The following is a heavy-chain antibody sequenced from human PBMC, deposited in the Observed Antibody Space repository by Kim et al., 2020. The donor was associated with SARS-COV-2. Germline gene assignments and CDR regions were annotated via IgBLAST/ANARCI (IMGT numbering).Heavy chain of an antibody. Sequence: SETLSLTCAVYGGSFSGYSWGWIRQPPGKGLEWIGGINPSGSTNYNPSLKSRVAISVDTSKTQVSLNLNSVTAADTAVYYCRIVGSDFDYWGQGTLVTVSS. V-gene: IGHV4-34*01. CDR2: INPSGST. D-gene: IGHD2-15*01. CDR3: RIVGSDFDY. CDR1: GGSFSGYS. J-gene: IGHJ4*02.